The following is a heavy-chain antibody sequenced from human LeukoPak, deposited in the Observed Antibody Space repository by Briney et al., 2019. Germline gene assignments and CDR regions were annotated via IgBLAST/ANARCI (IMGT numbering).Heavy chain of an antibody. V-gene: IGHV3-30-3*01. J-gene: IGHJ6*02. CDR3: ARGQTDYGGNSFGYYYGMDV. D-gene: IGHD4-23*01. CDR2: ISYDGSNK. Sequence: SGGSLRLSCAASGFTFSSYAVHWVRQAPGKGLEWVAVISYDGSNKYYADSVKGRFTISRDNSKNTLYLQMNSLRAEDTAVYYCARGQTDYGGNSFGYYYGMDVWGQGTTVTVSS. CDR1: GFTFSSYA.